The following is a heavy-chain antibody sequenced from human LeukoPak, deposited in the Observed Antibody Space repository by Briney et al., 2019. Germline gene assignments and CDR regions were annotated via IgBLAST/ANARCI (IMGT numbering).Heavy chain of an antibody. Sequence: GGSLRLSCAASGFTFTTYAIHWVRQAPGKGLEWVAVISYDGSHKYYGDSVKGRFTISRDNSKNTLYLQMNSLRVENTAVYHCARAANTAIAPPLFDVFDIGAKGKMVTVSS. V-gene: IGHV3-30*03. CDR3: ARAANTAIAPPLFDVFDI. CDR2: ISYDGSHK. D-gene: IGHD5-18*01. J-gene: IGHJ3*02. CDR1: GFTFTTYA.